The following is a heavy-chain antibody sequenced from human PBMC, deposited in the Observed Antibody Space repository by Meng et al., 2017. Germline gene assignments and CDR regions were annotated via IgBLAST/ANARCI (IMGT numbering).Heavy chain of an antibody. CDR1: GYTFTGYG. CDR3: ARGGPGIVGARWSYFDY. V-gene: IGHV1-8*03. Sequence: ASVKVSCKASGYTFTGYGISWVRQAPGQGLEWMGWMNPNSGNTGYAQKFQGRVTITRNTSISTAYMELSSLRSEDTAVYYCARGGPGIVGARWSYFDYWGQGTLVTVSS. J-gene: IGHJ4*02. D-gene: IGHD1-26*01. CDR2: MNPNSGNT.